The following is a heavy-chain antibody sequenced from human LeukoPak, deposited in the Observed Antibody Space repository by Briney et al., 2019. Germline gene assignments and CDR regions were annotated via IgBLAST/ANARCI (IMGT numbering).Heavy chain of an antibody. CDR2: INAGNGNT. CDR3: ARDAARISIFGVAYYFDL. D-gene: IGHD3-3*01. CDR1: GYTFTNYA. V-gene: IGHV1-3*01. J-gene: IGHJ4*02. Sequence: GASVKVSCKGSGYTFTNYAVHWVRQAPGQRPEWMGWINAGNGNTKSSQKFQGRITITRDKSANTSYLEPSSLRSEDTAVYYCARDAARISIFGVAYYFDLWGQGTRVTVSS.